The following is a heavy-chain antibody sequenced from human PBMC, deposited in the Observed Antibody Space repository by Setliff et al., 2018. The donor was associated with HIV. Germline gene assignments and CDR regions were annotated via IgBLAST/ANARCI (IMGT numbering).Heavy chain of an antibody. V-gene: IGHV1-18*01. CDR3: ARDVEHMMDV. Sequence: RASVKVSCKASGYSFINYGINWVRQAPGQGLEWMGWISAYSDETSYAQKLQGRVTMTTDTSTSTAYMELRRLTFDDTAVYYCARDVEHMMDVWGQGTTVTVSS. CDR1: GYSFINYG. J-gene: IGHJ6*02. CDR2: ISAYSDET.